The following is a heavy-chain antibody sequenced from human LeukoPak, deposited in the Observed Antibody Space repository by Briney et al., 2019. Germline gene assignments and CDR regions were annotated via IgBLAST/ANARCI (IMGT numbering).Heavy chain of an antibody. CDR1: GFTFSSYA. Sequence: GGSLRLSCAASGFTFSSYAMTWVRQAPRKGLEWVSYVSSRGNSMYYADSVKGRFTISRDNAKNSLYLQMSSLTVDDSAVYYCATSALAVAGTDKFDYWGQGTLVTVSS. CDR3: ATSALAVAGTDKFDY. V-gene: IGHV3-48*04. CDR2: VSSRGNSM. D-gene: IGHD6-19*01. J-gene: IGHJ4*02.